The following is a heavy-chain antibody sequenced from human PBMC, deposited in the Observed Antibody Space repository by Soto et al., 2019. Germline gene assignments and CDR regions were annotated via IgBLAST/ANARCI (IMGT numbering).Heavy chain of an antibody. Sequence: ASVKVSCKASGYTFTGYYIHWVRQAPGQGLEWMGWIHPNLGGTDHAQKFQGRVTLTRDTSVNTAYMELSNLTSDDTAIYYCARCRKSFCTRSTMEDYRMDVWGQGTTVTGSS. J-gene: IGHJ6*02. CDR3: ARCRKSFCTRSTMEDYRMDV. CDR1: GYTFTGYY. D-gene: IGHD2-8*01. CDR2: IHPNLGGT. V-gene: IGHV1-2*02.